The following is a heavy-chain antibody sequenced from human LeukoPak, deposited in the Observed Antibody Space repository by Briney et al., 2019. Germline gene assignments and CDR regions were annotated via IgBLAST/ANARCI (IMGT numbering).Heavy chain of an antibody. Sequence: GGSLRLSCAASGFTFSNYDMSWVRQAPGKGLEWVSAISGSGGNTYYADSVKGRFTISRDNSKNTLYLQMNSLRAEDTAVYYCAKAGIMITFGGVTNWFDPWGQGTLVTVSS. CDR3: AKAGIMITFGGVTNWFDP. J-gene: IGHJ5*02. D-gene: IGHD3-16*01. CDR2: ISGSGGNT. V-gene: IGHV3-23*01. CDR1: GFTFSNYD.